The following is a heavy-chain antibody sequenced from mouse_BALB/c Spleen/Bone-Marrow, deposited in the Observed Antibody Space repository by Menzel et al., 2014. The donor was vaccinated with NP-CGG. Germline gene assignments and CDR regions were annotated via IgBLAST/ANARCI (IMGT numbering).Heavy chain of an antibody. J-gene: IGHJ3*01. CDR2: INVNGDTT. V-gene: IGHV5-6-3*01. Sequence: DVQLVESGGGLVQPGGSLKLSCAASGFTFSSYGMSWVRQTPDKRLEMIATINVNGDTTYHPDSVKGRFTISRDNVKNTLYLQMSSLKSEDTATYYCARGYDYSSWFAYWGQGTLSLSLQ. CDR3: ARGYDYSSWFAY. D-gene: IGHD2-4*01. CDR1: GFTFSSYG.